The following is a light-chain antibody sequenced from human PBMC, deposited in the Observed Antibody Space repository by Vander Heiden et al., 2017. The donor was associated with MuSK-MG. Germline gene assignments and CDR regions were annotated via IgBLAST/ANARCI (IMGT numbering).Light chain of an antibody. CDR2: SDF. CDR3: ESWDYSLHGWV. Sequence: QSVVTQPPSASGTPGRRVTISCSLSNIGNDPANWYQQLQGTAPTLLIYSDFQRPSGAPDRFSGSKSGTSASLSITGLQSEDEADYYCESWDYSLHGWVFGGGTKLTVL. CDR1: NIGNDP. V-gene: IGLV1-44*01. J-gene: IGLJ3*02.